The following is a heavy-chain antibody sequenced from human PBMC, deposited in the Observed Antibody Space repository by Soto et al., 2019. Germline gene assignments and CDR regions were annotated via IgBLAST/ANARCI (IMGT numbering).Heavy chain of an antibody. J-gene: IGHJ3*02. CDR1: GGTFSSYA. Sequence: QVQLVQSGAEVKKPGSSVKVSCKASGGTFSSYAISWVRQAPGQGLEWMGGIIPIFGTANYAQKFQGRVXXXXXXXXSTAYMXLXXXXXXXXXXXXXXXXXXXXXXSRDAXDI. CDR3: XXXXXXXXXSRDAXDI. CDR2: IIPIFGTA. V-gene: IGHV1-69*01.